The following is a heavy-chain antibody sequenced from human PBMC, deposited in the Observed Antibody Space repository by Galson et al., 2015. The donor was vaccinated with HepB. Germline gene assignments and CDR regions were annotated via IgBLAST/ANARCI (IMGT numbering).Heavy chain of an antibody. V-gene: IGHV3-21*01. CDR1: GFTFSAYS. D-gene: IGHD2-15*01. CDR2: ISSSGRNT. Sequence: SLRLCCGSSGFTFSAYSMNWVRQAPGKGLGWISSISSSGRNTSYADSVKGRFTIARDNAKNSLYLQMNSLRAEATAVYYCARGRSSSSNMDVWGKGTTVTVSS. J-gene: IGHJ6*03. CDR3: ARGRSSSSNMDV.